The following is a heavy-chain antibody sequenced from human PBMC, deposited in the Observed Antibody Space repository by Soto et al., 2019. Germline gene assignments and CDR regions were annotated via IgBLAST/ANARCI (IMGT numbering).Heavy chain of an antibody. CDR1: GFFISSGNY. CDR3: ATARWYDAFDV. Sequence: SETLSLTCAVSGFFISSGNYWGWIRKPPGKGLEWIGSIFHGGNTYYNPSLKSRVTISVDMPKNQFSLKLNSVTAADTPVYYCATARWYDAFDVWGQGTVVTVS. J-gene: IGHJ3*01. V-gene: IGHV4-38-2*01. CDR2: IFHGGNT. D-gene: IGHD2-15*01.